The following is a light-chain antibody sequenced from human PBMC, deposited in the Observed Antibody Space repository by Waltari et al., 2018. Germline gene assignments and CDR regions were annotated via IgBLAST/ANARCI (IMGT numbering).Light chain of an antibody. J-gene: IGLJ3*02. Sequence: QPVLTQPPSVSAAPGQKVTISCSGSSSTIGNYLVPWYHQLPGATPKLLIYDNYKRPSGIPDRFSASKSGTSATLDITGLQIGDEADYYCATWDNSLTAVVFGGGTKLTVL. V-gene: IGLV1-51*01. CDR1: SSTIGNYL. CDR3: ATWDNSLTAVV. CDR2: DNY.